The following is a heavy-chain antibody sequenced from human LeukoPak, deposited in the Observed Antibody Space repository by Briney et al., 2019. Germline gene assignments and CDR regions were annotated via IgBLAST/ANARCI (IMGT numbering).Heavy chain of an antibody. CDR1: GFTFSSYG. CDR3: ARGNGGDYWAMDY. CDR2: IWYDGSNK. Sequence: GTSLRLSCAASGFTFSSYGMHWVRQAPGKGLEWVAVIWYDGSNKYHIDSVKGRFTISRDNSKNTLYLQMNSLRAEDTAIYYCARGNGGDYWAMDYWGQGTLVTVSS. V-gene: IGHV3-33*01. J-gene: IGHJ4*02. D-gene: IGHD4-17*01.